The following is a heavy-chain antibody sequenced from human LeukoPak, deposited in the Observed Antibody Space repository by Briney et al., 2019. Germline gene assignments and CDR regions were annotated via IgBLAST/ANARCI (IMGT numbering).Heavy chain of an antibody. CDR1: GGSISSYY. J-gene: IGHJ6*03. V-gene: IGHV4-4*07. CDR3: ARGGHYYYMDV. Sequence: SETLSLACTVSGGSISSYYWSWIRQPAGKGLERIGRIYTSGNTNYNPSLKSRVTMLVDTSKNQFSLKLSSVTAADTAVYYCARGGHYYYMDVCGKGTTVTVSS. CDR2: IYTSGNT.